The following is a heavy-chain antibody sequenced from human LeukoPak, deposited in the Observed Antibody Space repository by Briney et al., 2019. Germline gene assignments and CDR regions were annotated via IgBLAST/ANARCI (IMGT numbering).Heavy chain of an antibody. CDR1: GGSISSSSYY. V-gene: IGHV4-39*07. CDR3: ARSSWSLFDY. Sequence: SETLSLTCTVSGGSISSSSYYWCWLRQPPGEVLWWIGSIYYSGSTYYTPSLKSRVTISVDTSKNQFSLKLSSVTAADTAVYYCARSSWSLFDYWGQGTLVTVSS. CDR2: IYYSGST. D-gene: IGHD1-26*01. J-gene: IGHJ4*02.